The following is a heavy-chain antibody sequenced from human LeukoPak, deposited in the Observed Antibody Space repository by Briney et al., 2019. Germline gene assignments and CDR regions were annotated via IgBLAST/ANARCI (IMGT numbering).Heavy chain of an antibody. CDR3: ARGMVYDFWSGYAFGGMDV. D-gene: IGHD3-3*01. V-gene: IGHV1-2*02. Sequence: ASVKVSCKASGYTFTGYYMHWVRQAPGQGLEWMGWINPNSGGTNYAQKFQGRVTMTRDTSISTAYMELSRLRSNDTAVYYCARGMVYDFWSGYAFGGMDVWGKGTTVTVSS. CDR2: INPNSGGT. J-gene: IGHJ6*04. CDR1: GYTFTGYY.